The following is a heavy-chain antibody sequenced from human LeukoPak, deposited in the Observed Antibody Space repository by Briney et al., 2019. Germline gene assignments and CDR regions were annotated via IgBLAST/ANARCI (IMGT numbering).Heavy chain of an antibody. CDR1: GGTFSSHA. D-gene: IGHD1-26*01. V-gene: IGHV1-69*04. J-gene: IGHJ4*02. CDR3: AGAPGGYFDY. CDR2: IIPILGIA. Sequence: SVKVSCKASGGTFSSHAISWLRQAPGQGLEWMGRIIPILGIANYAQKFQGRVTITADKSTSTAYMELSSLRSEDTAVYYCAGAPGGYFDYWGQGTLVTVSS.